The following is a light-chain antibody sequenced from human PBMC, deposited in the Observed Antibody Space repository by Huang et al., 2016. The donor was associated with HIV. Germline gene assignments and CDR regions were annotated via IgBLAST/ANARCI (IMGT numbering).Light chain of an antibody. V-gene: IGKV3-15*01. CDR1: QSVNND. Sequence: ETVVTQSPSTLSVALGERAPLSCRASQSVNNDLAWYQQKPGQAPRLLIYAASTRATGIPSRFSGSGSGTEFTLTISSLQSEDFAIYYCQQYNHWPPYTFGQGTKLEIK. J-gene: IGKJ2*01. CDR2: AAS. CDR3: QQYNHWPPYT.